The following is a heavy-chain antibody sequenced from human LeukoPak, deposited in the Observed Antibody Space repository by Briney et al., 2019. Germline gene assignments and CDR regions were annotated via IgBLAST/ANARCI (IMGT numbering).Heavy chain of an antibody. D-gene: IGHD3-22*01. CDR2: IYSGGST. J-gene: IGHJ6*02. CDR1: GFTVSSNY. CDR3: ARDLIPAGYFPGYYYYGMDV. V-gene: IGHV3-66*01. Sequence: GGSLRLSCAASGFTVSSNYMSWVRQAPGKGLEWVSVIYSGGSTYYADSVKGRFTISRDNSKNTLYLQMNSLRAEDTAVYYCARDLIPAGYFPGYYYYGMDVWGQGTTVTVSS.